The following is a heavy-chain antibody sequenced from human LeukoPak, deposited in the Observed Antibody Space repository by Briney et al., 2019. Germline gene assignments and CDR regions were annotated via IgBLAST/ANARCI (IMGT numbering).Heavy chain of an antibody. D-gene: IGHD3-22*01. CDR1: GGSISSDC. V-gene: IGHV4-59*12. CDR3: ARDRESYDSSGQARRDFQH. Sequence: SETLSLTCTVSGGSISSDCWSWIRQPPGKGLEWIGYIYYSGSTKYNPSLKSRVTISVDTSKNQFSLKLRSVTAADTAVYYCARDRESYDSSGQARRDFQHWGQGTLVTVSS. J-gene: IGHJ1*01. CDR2: IYYSGST.